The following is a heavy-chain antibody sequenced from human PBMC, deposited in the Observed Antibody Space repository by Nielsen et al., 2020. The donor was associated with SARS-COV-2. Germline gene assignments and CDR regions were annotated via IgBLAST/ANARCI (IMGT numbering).Heavy chain of an antibody. CDR1: GFTFSRYG. Sequence: GGSLRLSCAASGFTFSRYGMHWVRQAPGKGLEWVAVISFDENNKFYSDSVWGRFTISRDNSKNTLSLQMNSLRGDDTAVYYCVKDASGFDGFDMWGQGTMVTVSS. CDR2: ISFDENNK. CDR3: VKDASGFDGFDM. D-gene: IGHD5-12*01. V-gene: IGHV3-30*18. J-gene: IGHJ3*02.